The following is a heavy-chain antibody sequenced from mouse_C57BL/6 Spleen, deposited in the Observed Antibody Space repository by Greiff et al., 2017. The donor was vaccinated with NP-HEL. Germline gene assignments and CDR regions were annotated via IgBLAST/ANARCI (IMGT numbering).Heavy chain of an antibody. J-gene: IGHJ2*01. Sequence: QVQLKQPGAELVRPGSSVKLSCKASGYTFTSYWMDWVKQRPGQGLEWIGNIYPSDSETHYNQKFKDKATLTVDKSSSTAYMQLSSLTSEDSAVYYCAASMVTRDYFDYWGQGTTLTVSS. CDR1: GYTFTSYW. V-gene: IGHV1-61*01. CDR3: AASMVTRDYFDY. D-gene: IGHD2-2*01. CDR2: IYPSDSET.